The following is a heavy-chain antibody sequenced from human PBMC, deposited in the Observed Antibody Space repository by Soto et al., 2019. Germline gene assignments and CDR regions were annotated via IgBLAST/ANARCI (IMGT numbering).Heavy chain of an antibody. D-gene: IGHD3-22*01. Sequence: QVQLQESGPGLVKPSQTLSLTCTVSGGSIISGGYYWSWVRQHPGKGLEWIGYIYYSGSTYYNPSLKSRVTISVDTSKNQFSLKLSSVTAADTAVYYCVRRNYDSSGYQIEYWGQGTLVTVSS. J-gene: IGHJ4*02. CDR3: VRRNYDSSGYQIEY. CDR1: GGSIISGGYY. V-gene: IGHV4-31*03. CDR2: IYYSGST.